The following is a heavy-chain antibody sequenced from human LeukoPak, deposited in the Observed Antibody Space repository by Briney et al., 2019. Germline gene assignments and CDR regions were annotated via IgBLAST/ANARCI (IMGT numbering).Heavy chain of an antibody. D-gene: IGHD1-20*01. Sequence: PGGSLRLSCAASGFTFSSYSMNWVRQAPGKGLEWVSSISSSSSYIYYADSVKGRFTISRDNAKNSLYLQMNSLRAEDTAVYYCARDRYDSPFFDYWGQGTLVTVSS. CDR2: ISSSSSYI. CDR3: ARDRYDSPFFDY. J-gene: IGHJ4*02. CDR1: GFTFSSYS. V-gene: IGHV3-21*01.